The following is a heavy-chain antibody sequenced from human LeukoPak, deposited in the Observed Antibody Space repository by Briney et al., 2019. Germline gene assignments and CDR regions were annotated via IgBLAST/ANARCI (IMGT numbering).Heavy chain of an antibody. CDR2: IYYSGST. V-gene: IGHV4-59*01. CDR1: GGSISSYY. Sequence: SETLSLTCTVSGGSISSYYWSWIRQPPGPGLEWIGYIYYSGSTNYNPSLKSRVTISVDTSKNQFSLKLSSVTAADTAVYYCAGYYYGSGSFLFDYWGQGTLVTVSS. D-gene: IGHD3-10*01. CDR3: AGYYYGSGSFLFDY. J-gene: IGHJ4*02.